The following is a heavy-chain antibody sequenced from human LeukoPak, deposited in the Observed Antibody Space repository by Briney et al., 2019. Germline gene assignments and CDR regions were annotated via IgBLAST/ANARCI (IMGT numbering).Heavy chain of an antibody. D-gene: IGHD1-7*01. Sequence: GGSLRLSCAASGFTFSSYWMSWVRQATGKGLEWVANIKQDGSEKYYVDSVKGRFTISRDNAKNSLYLQMYSLRAEDTAVYYCASEGNYSLSFDPWGQGTLVTVSS. CDR1: GFTFSSYW. J-gene: IGHJ5*02. CDR3: ASEGNYSLSFDP. V-gene: IGHV3-7*01. CDR2: IKQDGSEK.